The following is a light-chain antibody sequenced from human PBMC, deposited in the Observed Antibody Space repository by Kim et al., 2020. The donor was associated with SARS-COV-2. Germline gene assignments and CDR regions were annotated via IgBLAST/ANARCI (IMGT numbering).Light chain of an antibody. Sequence: DIQMTQSPSSLSASVGDRVTITCQASQDISNYLNWYQQKPGKAPKLLIYDASNLETGVPSRFSGSGSGTDFTFTISSLQPEDIATYYWQQYDNHPRTFGQGTKVDIK. V-gene: IGKV1-33*01. CDR2: DAS. J-gene: IGKJ1*01. CDR1: QDISNY. CDR3: QQYDNHPRT.